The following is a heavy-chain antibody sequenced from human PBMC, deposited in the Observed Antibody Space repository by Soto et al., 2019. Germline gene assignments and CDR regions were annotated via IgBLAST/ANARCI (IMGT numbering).Heavy chain of an antibody. CDR1: GFTFSSYA. D-gene: IGHD3-10*01. CDR3: ARANYYGSPGDFDY. CDR2: ISGSGGST. V-gene: IGHV3-23*01. J-gene: IGHJ4*02. Sequence: GGSLRLSCAASGFTFSSYAMSWVRQAPGKGLEWVSAISGSGGSTYYADSVKGRFTISRDNSKNSLYLQMNSLRAEDTAVYYCARANYYGSPGDFDYWGQGTLVTVSS.